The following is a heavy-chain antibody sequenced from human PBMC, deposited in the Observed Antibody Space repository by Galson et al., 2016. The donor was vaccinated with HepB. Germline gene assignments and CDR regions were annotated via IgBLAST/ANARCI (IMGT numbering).Heavy chain of an antibody. CDR1: AGSISSGGYY. V-gene: IGHV4-31*03. CDR3: ARVSGNAFDI. J-gene: IGHJ3*02. Sequence: TLSLTCSVSAGSISSGGYYWSWIRQHPGKGLEWIGYINHSWTTYYNPSLSSRTAISVDTSKNQFSLEVSSVTAADTAVYYCARVSGNAFDIWGHGTMVNVSS. CDR2: INHSWTT.